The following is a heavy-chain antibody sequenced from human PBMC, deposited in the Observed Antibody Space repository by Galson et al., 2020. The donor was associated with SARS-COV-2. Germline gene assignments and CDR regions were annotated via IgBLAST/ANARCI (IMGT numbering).Heavy chain of an antibody. D-gene: IGHD3-10*01. CDR3: ARDRVYYGSGSYDTNYYYYYGMDV. Sequence: SETLSLTCTVSGGSISSYYWSWIRQPPGKGLEWIGYIYYSGSTNYNPSLKSRVTISVDTSKNQFSLKLSSVTAADTAVYYCARDRVYYGSGSYDTNYYYYYGMDVWGQGTTVTVSS. V-gene: IGHV4-59*01. CDR1: GGSISSYY. CDR2: IYYSGST. J-gene: IGHJ6*02.